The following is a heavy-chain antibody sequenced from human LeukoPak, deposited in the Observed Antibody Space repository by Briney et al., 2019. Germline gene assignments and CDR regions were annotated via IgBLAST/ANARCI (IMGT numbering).Heavy chain of an antibody. Sequence: ASVKVSCKASGYTFTGYYMHWVRQAPGQGLEWMGWINPNSGGTNYAQKFQGRVTMTRDTSISTAYVELSRLRSDDTAVYYCARDGLRPFYDSSGYYHEYAFDIWGQGTMVTVSS. D-gene: IGHD3-22*01. CDR3: ARDGLRPFYDSSGYYHEYAFDI. V-gene: IGHV1-2*02. CDR1: GYTFTGYY. CDR2: INPNSGGT. J-gene: IGHJ3*02.